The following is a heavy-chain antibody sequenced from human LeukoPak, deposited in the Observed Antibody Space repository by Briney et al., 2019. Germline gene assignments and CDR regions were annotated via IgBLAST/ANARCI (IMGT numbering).Heavy chain of an antibody. CDR3: TRTIGGAGTVGGFYY. V-gene: IGHV6-1*01. J-gene: IGHJ4*02. Sequence: SQTLSLTCAISGDSVSRDIAAWNWITQSPSRGLEWLGRTYYRSKWNNDYAGSVKSRITINPDTSKNQFSLQLNSVTPEDTAMYYCTRTIGGAGTVGGFYYWGQGTLVTVSS. CDR2: TYYRSKWNN. CDR1: GDSVSRDIAA. D-gene: IGHD6-13*01.